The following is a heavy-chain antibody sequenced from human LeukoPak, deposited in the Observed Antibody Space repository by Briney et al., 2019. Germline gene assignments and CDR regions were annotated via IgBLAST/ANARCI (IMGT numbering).Heavy chain of an antibody. J-gene: IGHJ4*02. CDR1: GFTFPDAW. CDR2: IKSKTDDETT. CDR3: GLGSGRTDFDY. Sequence: GGSLRLSCAVSGFTFPDAWMSWVRQAPGKPLEWVGRIKSKTDDETTDYAAPVKGRFTISRDDSKNTVYLQMNSLKTEDTAVYYCGLGSGRTDFDYWGQGTLVTVSS. V-gene: IGHV3-15*01. D-gene: IGHD3-10*01.